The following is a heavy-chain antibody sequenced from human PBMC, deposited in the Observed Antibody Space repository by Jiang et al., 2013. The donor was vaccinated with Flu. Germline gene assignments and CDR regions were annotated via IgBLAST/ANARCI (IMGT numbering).Heavy chain of an antibody. D-gene: IGHD3-22*01. Sequence: SCKASGDTFSNYAISWVRQAPGQGLEWMGGITPMFGTANYAQKFRGRVTITADKSASTAYMELSSLRSEDTAVYYCARAFSYDTSGYYYYYWGQGTLVTVSS. CDR3: ARAFSYDTSGYYYYY. CDR1: GDTFSNYA. CDR2: ITPMFGTA. J-gene: IGHJ4*02. V-gene: IGHV1-69*06.